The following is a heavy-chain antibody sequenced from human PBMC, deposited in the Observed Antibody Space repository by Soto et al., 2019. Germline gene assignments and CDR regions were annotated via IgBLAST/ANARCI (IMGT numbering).Heavy chain of an antibody. CDR1: GDSVSSNSAA. Sequence: PSQTLSPTCAISGDSVSSNSAAWNWIRQSPSRGLEWLGRTYYRSKWYNDYAVSVKSRITINPDTSKNQFSLQLNSVTPEDTAVYYCAREVASPHTPTYYYYGMDVWGQGTTVTVSS. D-gene: IGHD2-15*01. CDR2: TYYRSKWYN. CDR3: AREVASPHTPTYYYYGMDV. J-gene: IGHJ6*02. V-gene: IGHV6-1*01.